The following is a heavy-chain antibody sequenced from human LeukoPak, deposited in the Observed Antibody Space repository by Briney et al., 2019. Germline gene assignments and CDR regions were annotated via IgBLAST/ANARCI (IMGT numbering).Heavy chain of an antibody. CDR2: ISSSSSYI. D-gene: IGHD3-9*01. CDR1: GSTFSSYG. J-gene: IGHJ3*02. CDR3: ARDTYDILTGYYKWAFDI. Sequence: GRSLRLSCAASGSTFSSYGMHWVRQAPGKGLEWVTSISSSSSYIYYADSVKGRFTISRDNAKNSLYLQMNSLRAEDTAVYYCARDTYDILTGYYKWAFDIWGQGTMVTVSS. V-gene: IGHV3-21*06.